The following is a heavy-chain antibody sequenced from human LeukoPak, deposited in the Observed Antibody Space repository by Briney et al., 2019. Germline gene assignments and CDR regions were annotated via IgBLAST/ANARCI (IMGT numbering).Heavy chain of an antibody. J-gene: IGHJ5*02. V-gene: IGHV5-51*01. Sequence: GESLKISCQGSGNSFNNYWISWVRQMPGKGLEWMAIIYAADSDTRYSPSFQGQVTLSVDKSISTVYLQWSSLKASDTAVYYCARYLRGLDLWGQGTLVTVSS. D-gene: IGHD3-10*02. CDR1: GNSFNNYW. CDR3: ARYLRGLDL. CDR2: IYAADSDT.